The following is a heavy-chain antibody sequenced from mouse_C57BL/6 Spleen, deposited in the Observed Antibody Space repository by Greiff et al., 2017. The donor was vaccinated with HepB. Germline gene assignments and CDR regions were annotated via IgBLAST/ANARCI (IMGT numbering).Heavy chain of an antibody. CDR3: AHDGSSY. Sequence: QVQLQQPGAELVKPGASVKLSCKASGYTFTSYWMQWVKQRPGQGLEWIGEIDPSDSYTNYNQKFKGKATLTVDTSSSAAYMQLSSLTSEDSAVYNCAHDGSSYWGAGGLVTVSA. CDR1: GYTFTSYW. V-gene: IGHV1-50*01. J-gene: IGHJ3*01. D-gene: IGHD2-3*01. CDR2: IDPSDSYT.